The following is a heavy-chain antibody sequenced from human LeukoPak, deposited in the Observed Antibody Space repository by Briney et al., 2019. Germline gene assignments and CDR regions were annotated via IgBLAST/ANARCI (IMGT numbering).Heavy chain of an antibody. Sequence: GESLKISCKGSGYSFTSYWIGWVRQMPGKGLEWMGIIYPGDSDTRYSPSFQGQVTISADKSISTAYLQWSSLKASDTAMYYCARLTYDILTGAPASMDVWGKGTTVTVSS. D-gene: IGHD3-9*01. CDR1: GYSFTSYW. CDR3: ARLTYDILTGAPASMDV. V-gene: IGHV5-51*01. CDR2: IYPGDSDT. J-gene: IGHJ6*03.